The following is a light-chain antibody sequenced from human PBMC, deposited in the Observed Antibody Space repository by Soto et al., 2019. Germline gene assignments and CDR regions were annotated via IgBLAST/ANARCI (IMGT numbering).Light chain of an antibody. CDR3: CSYAGSYTYV. CDR1: SSDVGGYNF. J-gene: IGLJ1*01. CDR2: NVI. Sequence: QSVLTQPRSVSGSPGQSVTISCTGTSSDVGGYNFVSWYQHHPGKAPKLMIYNVIQRPSGVPDRFSASKSGNTASPTISGLQAEDEADYYCCSYAGSYTYVFGTGTKVTVL. V-gene: IGLV2-11*01.